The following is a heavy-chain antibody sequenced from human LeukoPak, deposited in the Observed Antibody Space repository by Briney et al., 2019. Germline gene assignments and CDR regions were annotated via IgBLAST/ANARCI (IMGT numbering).Heavy chain of an antibody. CDR1: GFTFSSYS. CDR2: ISSSSSYI. Sequence: GGSLRLSCAASGFTFSSYSMNWVRQAPGKGLEWVSSISSSSSYIYYADSVKGRFTISRDNSKNTLYLQMNSLRAEDTAVYYCARVRGSGYYSDYWGQGTLVTVSS. V-gene: IGHV3-21*04. CDR3: ARVRGSGYYSDY. J-gene: IGHJ4*02. D-gene: IGHD3-22*01.